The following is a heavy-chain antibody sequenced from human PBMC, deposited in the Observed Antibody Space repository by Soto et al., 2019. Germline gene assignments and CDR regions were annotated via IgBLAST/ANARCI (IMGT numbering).Heavy chain of an antibody. Sequence: SETLAVTCTVSGPSIRGYFWTWIGQPAGKGLDCIAPISTSGTTNYTPSLQRRVTMSVDTSKNHFSPNLSSETAADTAVYYWAMEAGPDRWFDHWGQGTLAPASS. D-gene: IGHD6-19*01. J-gene: IGHJ5*02. V-gene: IGHV4-4*07. CDR2: ISTSGTT. CDR1: GPSIRGYF. CDR3: AMEAGPDRWFDH.